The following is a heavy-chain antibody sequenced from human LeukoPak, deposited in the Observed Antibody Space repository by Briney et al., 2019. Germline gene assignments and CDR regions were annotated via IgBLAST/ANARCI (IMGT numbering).Heavy chain of an antibody. V-gene: IGHV3-11*04. J-gene: IGHJ4*02. CDR2: ISSSGSTI. Sequence: PGGSLRLSCAASGFTFSDYYMSWIRQAPGKGLEWVSYISSSGSTIYYADSVKGRFTISRDNAKNSLYLQMNSLRAEDTAVYYCARESGTNGPYYDFWSGYPFFDYWGQGTLVTVSS. CDR1: GFTFSDYY. D-gene: IGHD3-3*01. CDR3: ARESGTNGPYYDFWSGYPFFDY.